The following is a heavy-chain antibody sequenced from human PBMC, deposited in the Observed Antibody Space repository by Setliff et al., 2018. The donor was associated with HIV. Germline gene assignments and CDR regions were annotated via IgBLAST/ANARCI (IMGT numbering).Heavy chain of an antibody. D-gene: IGHD6-13*01. Sequence: PGESLTISCKGSGYSFTSYWIGWVRQMPGKGLEWMGVIYPGDSDTRYSPSFQGQVTLSADKSLSTAYLQWSSLKASDTAMYYCARHLIPGDPRYSSSWYYWGQGTLVTVSS. CDR3: ARHLIPGDPRYSSSWYY. CDR1: GYSFTSYW. J-gene: IGHJ4*02. CDR2: IYPGDSDT. V-gene: IGHV5-51*01.